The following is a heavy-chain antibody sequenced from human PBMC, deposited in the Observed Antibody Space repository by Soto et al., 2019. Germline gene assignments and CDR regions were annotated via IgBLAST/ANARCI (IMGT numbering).Heavy chain of an antibody. J-gene: IGHJ4*02. Sequence: EVQLLESGGGLVQPGGSLRLSCAASGFTFSSYAMSWVRQAPGKGLGWVSRIIGSGGSTYYADSVKGRFTISRDNSKNTLYLQMNSLRAEDTAVYYCAKGGDGDRTYTDYWGQGALVTVSS. V-gene: IGHV3-23*01. D-gene: IGHD2-21*02. CDR2: IIGSGGST. CDR3: AKGGDGDRTYTDY. CDR1: GFTFSSYA.